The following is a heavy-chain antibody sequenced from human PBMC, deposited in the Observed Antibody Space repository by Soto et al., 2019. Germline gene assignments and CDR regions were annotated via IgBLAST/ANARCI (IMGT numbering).Heavy chain of an antibody. V-gene: IGHV3-48*01. CDR2: ISSSSSTI. J-gene: IGHJ4*02. D-gene: IGHD2-2*01. CDR3: ARSPIASQDIVVVPADPPLGYYFDY. Sequence: GGSLRLSCAASGFTFSSYSMNWVRQAPGKGLEWVSYISSSSSTIYYADSVKGRFTISRDNAKNSLYLQMNSLRAEDTAVYYCARSPIASQDIVVVPADPPLGYYFDYWGQGTLVTVSS. CDR1: GFTFSSYS.